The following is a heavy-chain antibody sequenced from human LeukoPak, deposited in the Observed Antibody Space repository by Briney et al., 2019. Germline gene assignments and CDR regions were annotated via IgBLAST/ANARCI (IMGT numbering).Heavy chain of an antibody. CDR1: GYTFTGYY. Sequence: GASVKVSCKASGYTFTGYYMHWVRQAPGQGLEWMGWINPNSGGTNYAQRFQGRVTMTRDTSISTAYMELSRLRSDDTAVYYCARPRGSSGWLDYWGQGTPVTVSS. D-gene: IGHD6-19*01. CDR2: INPNSGGT. V-gene: IGHV1-2*02. CDR3: ARPRGSSGWLDY. J-gene: IGHJ4*02.